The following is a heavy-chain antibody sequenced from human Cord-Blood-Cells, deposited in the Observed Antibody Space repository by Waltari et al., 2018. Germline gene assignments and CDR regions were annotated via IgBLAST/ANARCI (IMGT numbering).Heavy chain of an antibody. V-gene: IGHV4-39*01. D-gene: IGHD3-3*01. Sequence: QLQLQESGPGLVKPSETLSLTCTVSGGSISSSSYYSGWIRQPPGKGVEWIGSNYYNESTYDTPSLKIRVTMSMDTSKLQFSLKLSSVTASDTAVYYCASTNNDCWSDYDYWGQGALVTVSS. CDR3: ASTNNDCWSDYDY. CDR2: NYYNEST. CDR1: GGSISSSSYY. J-gene: IGHJ4*02.